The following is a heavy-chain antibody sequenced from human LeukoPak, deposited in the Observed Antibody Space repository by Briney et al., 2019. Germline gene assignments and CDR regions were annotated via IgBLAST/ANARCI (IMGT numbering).Heavy chain of an antibody. CDR2: INHSGST. J-gene: IGHJ4*02. Sequence: SETLSLTCAVYGGSFSGYYWSWIRQPPGKGLEWIGEINHSGSTNYNPSLKSRVTISVDTSKNQFSLKLSSVTAADTAVYYCARHLLYSSGWNFDYWGEGTLVTVSS. CDR1: GGSFSGYY. V-gene: IGHV4-34*01. D-gene: IGHD6-19*01. CDR3: ARHLLYSSGWNFDY.